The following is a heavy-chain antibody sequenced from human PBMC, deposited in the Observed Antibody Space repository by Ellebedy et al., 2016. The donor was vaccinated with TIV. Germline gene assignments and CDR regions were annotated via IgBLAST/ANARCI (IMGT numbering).Heavy chain of an antibody. CDR3: ARRADLARSGYYLFDY. CDR2: IYYSGST. D-gene: IGHD3-3*01. CDR1: GGSISSSSYY. V-gene: IGHV4-39*01. J-gene: IGHJ4*02. Sequence: SETLSLXXTVSGGSISSSSYYWGWIRQPPGKGLEWIGSIYYSGSTYYNPSLKSRVTISVDTSKNEFSLRLTSVTAADTAVYYCARRADLARSGYYLFDYWGQGTLVTVSS.